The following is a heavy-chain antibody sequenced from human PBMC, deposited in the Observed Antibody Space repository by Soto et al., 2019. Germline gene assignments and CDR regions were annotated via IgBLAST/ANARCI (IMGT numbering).Heavy chain of an antibody. CDR2: IDPSDSYT. J-gene: IGHJ6*02. CDR3: ARRDGINYYYGMDV. CDR1: GYSFTSYW. V-gene: IGHV5-10-1*01. Sequence: ESLKISCKGSGYSFTSYWISRVRQMPGKGLEWMGRIDPSDSYTNYSPSFQGHVTISADKSISTAYLQWSSLKASDTAMYYCARRDGINYYYGMDVWGQGTTVTVSS. D-gene: IGHD1-20*01.